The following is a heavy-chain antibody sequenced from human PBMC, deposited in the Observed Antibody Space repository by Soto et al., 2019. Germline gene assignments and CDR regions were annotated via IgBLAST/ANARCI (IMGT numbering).Heavy chain of an antibody. CDR1: GGTFSSYA. CDR3: ARAEVSPSYDSSGYYVFDY. Sequence: ASVKVSCKASGGTFSSYAISWVRQAPGQGLEWMGGIIPIFGTANYAQKFQGRVTITADESTSTAYMELSSLRSEDTAVYYCARAEVSPSYDSSGYYVFDYWAKGTSVTVSS. J-gene: IGHJ4*02. CDR2: IIPIFGTA. D-gene: IGHD3-22*01. V-gene: IGHV1-69*13.